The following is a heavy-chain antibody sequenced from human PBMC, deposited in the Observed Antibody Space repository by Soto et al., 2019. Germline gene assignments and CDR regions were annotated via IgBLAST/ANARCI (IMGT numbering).Heavy chain of an antibody. D-gene: IGHD3-10*01. CDR1: GYSFTSYW. Sequence: GESLKISCKGSGYSFTSYWISWVRQMPGKGLEWMGRIDPSDSYTNYSPSFQGHVTISADKSISTAYLQWSSLKASDTAMYYCARHRANYYGSGSYYTSYYYYYGTDVWGQGTTVTVSS. J-gene: IGHJ6*02. CDR2: IDPSDSYT. V-gene: IGHV5-10-1*01. CDR3: ARHRANYYGSGSYYTSYYYYYGTDV.